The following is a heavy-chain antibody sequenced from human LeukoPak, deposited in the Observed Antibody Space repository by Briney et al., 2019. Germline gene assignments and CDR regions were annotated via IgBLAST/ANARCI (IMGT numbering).Heavy chain of an antibody. V-gene: IGHV3-48*03. Sequence: PGGSLRLSCAASGFTFSSYEMNWVRQAPGKGLEWVSYISSSGSTIYYADSVKGRFTISRDNAKHSLYLQMNSLRAEDTAVYYCARILPYGDYGDYWGQGTLVTVSS. CDR3: ARILPYGDYGDY. CDR1: GFTFSSYE. D-gene: IGHD4-17*01. J-gene: IGHJ4*02. CDR2: ISSSGSTI.